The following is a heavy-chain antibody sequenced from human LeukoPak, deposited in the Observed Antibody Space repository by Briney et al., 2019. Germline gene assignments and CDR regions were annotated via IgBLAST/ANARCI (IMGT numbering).Heavy chain of an antibody. CDR3: ARDWEQLVPGLLGY. CDR1: GFTFGDYA. Sequence: GGSLRLSCIGSGFTFGDYAMSWVRQAPGKGLEWVSSISSSSSYIYYADSVKGRFTISRDNAKNSLYLQMNSLRAEDTAVYYCARDWEQLVPGLLGYWGQGTLVTVSS. CDR2: ISSSSSYI. V-gene: IGHV3-21*01. J-gene: IGHJ4*02. D-gene: IGHD6-6*01.